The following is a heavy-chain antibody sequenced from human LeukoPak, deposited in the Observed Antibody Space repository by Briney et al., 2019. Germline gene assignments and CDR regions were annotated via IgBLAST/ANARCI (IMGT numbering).Heavy chain of an antibody. CDR2: INHSGST. D-gene: IGHD3-16*02. Sequence: SETLSLTCAAYGGSFSGYYWAWIRQPPGKGLGWIGEINHSGSTNYNPSLKSRVTISVDTSKNQFSLKLSSVTAADTAVYYCARGPSYYDYVWGSYRSYYFDYWGQGTLVTVSS. CDR1: GGSFSGYY. J-gene: IGHJ4*02. CDR3: ARGPSYYDYVWGSYRSYYFDY. V-gene: IGHV4-34*01.